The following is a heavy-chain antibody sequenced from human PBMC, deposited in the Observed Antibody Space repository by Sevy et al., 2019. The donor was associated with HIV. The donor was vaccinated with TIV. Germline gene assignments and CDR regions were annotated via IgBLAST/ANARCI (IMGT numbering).Heavy chain of an antibody. CDR2: ISGGGGGT. D-gene: IGHD6-19*01. V-gene: IGHV3-23*01. CDR3: AKGRIAVAWDSNYCFDY. CDR1: GFTFSSYA. Sequence: GGSLRLSCAASGFTFSSYAMSWVRQAPGKGLEWVAAISGGGGGTYYADSVKGRFTISRDNSKNTVYLQMNSLRAEDTAVYYWAKGRIAVAWDSNYCFDYWGQGTMVTVSS. J-gene: IGHJ4*02.